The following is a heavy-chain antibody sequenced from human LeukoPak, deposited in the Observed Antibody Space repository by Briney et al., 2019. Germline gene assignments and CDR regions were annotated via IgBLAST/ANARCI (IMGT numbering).Heavy chain of an antibody. Sequence: SETLSLTCTASGGSISSSSYYWGWIRQPPGKGLEWIGTIYYSGSTYYNPSLKSRVTISVDTSKNQFSLKLGSVTAADTAVYYCARTTTGRDSGYYYYMDVWGKGTTVTVSS. CDR2: IYYSGST. V-gene: IGHV4-39*07. CDR3: ARTTTGRDSGYYYYMDV. D-gene: IGHD1-1*01. J-gene: IGHJ6*03. CDR1: GGSISSSSYY.